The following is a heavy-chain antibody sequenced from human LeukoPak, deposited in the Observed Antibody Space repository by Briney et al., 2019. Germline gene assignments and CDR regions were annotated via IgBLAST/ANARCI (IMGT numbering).Heavy chain of an antibody. D-gene: IGHD3-10*01. CDR3: ARGSFHPRYYYGSGSAAFDI. V-gene: IGHV1-69*01. J-gene: IGHJ3*02. CDR1: GGTFSSYS. Sequence: SVKVSCKASGGTFSSYSFSWVRQAPGQGLEWMGGIIPIFGTANYAQKFQGRVTITADESTSTAYMELSSLRSEDTAVYYCARGSFHPRYYYGSGSAAFDIWGQGTMVTVSS. CDR2: IIPIFGTA.